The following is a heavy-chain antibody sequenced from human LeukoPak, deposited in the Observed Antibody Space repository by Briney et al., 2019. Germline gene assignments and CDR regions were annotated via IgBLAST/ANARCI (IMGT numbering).Heavy chain of an antibody. CDR1: GFTFSSNW. D-gene: IGHD5-18*01. CDR3: ARDRGYSYGPYWFDP. J-gene: IGHJ5*02. Sequence: GGSLRLSCAASGFTFSSNWMHWVRRAPGKGLEWVANIKEDGSEKYYVDSVKGRFTISRDNAKNSLFLQMNSLRAEDTAVYYCARDRGYSYGPYWFDPWGQGTLVTVSS. CDR2: IKEDGSEK. V-gene: IGHV3-7*01.